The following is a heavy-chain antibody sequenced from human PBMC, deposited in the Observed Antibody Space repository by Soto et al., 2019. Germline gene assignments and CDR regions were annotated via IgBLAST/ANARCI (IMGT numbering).Heavy chain of an antibody. V-gene: IGHV4-30-2*01. CDR3: ARRRGFPYYYGMDV. CDR2: IYHSGST. D-gene: IGHD5-12*01. Sequence: SLTCAVSGGSISSGGYSWSWIRQPPGKGLEWIGYIYHSGSTYYNPSLKSRVTISVDRSKNQFSLKLSSVTAADTAVYYCARRRGFPYYYGMDVWGQGTTVTVSS. J-gene: IGHJ6*02. CDR1: GGSISSGGYS.